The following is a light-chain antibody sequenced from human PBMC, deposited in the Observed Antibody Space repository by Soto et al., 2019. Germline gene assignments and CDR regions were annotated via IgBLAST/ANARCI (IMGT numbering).Light chain of an antibody. CDR1: QSVLYSSNNKNY. Sequence: DIVMTQSPDSLAVSLGERATINCKSSQSVLYSSNNKNYLAWYQQKPGQPPKLLIYWASTRESGVPDRFSGSGSGTDFTLTISSLQVEDVAVYYCQQYSSTPRTFGQGTKVEIK. J-gene: IGKJ1*01. V-gene: IGKV4-1*01. CDR2: WAS. CDR3: QQYSSTPRT.